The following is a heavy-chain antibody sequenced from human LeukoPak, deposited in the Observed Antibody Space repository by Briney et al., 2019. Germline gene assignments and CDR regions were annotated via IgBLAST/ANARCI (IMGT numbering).Heavy chain of an antibody. CDR3: ARGQESKYYDFWSGYYPLNY. J-gene: IGHJ4*02. CDR1: GFTFSSYS. CDR2: IKQDGSEK. D-gene: IGHD3-3*01. Sequence: GGSLRLSCAASGFTFSSYSMNWVRQAPGRGLEWVANIKQDGSEKHYVDSVKGRFTISRDNAKSSVSLQMNSLRAEDAAVYYCARGQESKYYDFWSGYYPLNYWGQGTLVTVSS. V-gene: IGHV3-7*01.